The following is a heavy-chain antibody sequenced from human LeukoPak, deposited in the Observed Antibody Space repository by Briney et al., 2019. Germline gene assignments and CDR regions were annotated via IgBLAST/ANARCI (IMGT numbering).Heavy chain of an antibody. J-gene: IGHJ4*02. CDR1: GFSLSISGFG. CDR2: IYWDDDK. V-gene: IGHV2-5*02. Sequence: SGTTLVKPTQTLTLTCTFPGFSLSISGFGVHSTPHPPPTALLWLALIYWDDDKRYSPSLKSRLTIIKDTSKNQVVLTMTNMDPVDTATYYCAHSPLVTHFDYWGQGTLVTVSS. D-gene: IGHD2-21*02. CDR3: AHSPLVTHFDY.